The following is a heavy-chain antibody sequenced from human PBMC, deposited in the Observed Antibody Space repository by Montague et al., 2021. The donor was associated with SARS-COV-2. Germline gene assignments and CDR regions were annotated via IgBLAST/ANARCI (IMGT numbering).Heavy chain of an antibody. CDR3: ARGAPGD. CDR1: GGSFSDYH. Sequence: SETLSLTCAVYGGSFSDYHWTWIRQSAGKGLEWIGQIAHGGTTKYNPSLESRVTISIDTSKNQFSLKLTSVTAADTAIYYCARGAPGDWGRGTLVTVSS. D-gene: IGHD1-1*01. J-gene: IGHJ4*02. CDR2: IAHGGTT. V-gene: IGHV4-34*01.